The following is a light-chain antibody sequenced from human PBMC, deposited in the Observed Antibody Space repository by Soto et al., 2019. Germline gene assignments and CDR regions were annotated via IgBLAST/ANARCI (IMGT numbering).Light chain of an antibody. V-gene: IGLV2-14*01. J-gene: IGLJ3*02. CDR2: DVS. CDR1: SGDVGGYNY. Sequence: QSALTQPASVSGSPGQSITISCTGTSGDVGGYNYVSWYQQHPGKPPKLMIYDVSNRPSGVSNRFSGSKSGNTASLTISGLQAEDEADYYCSSYTSSSILWVFGGGTKLTVL. CDR3: SSYTSSSILWV.